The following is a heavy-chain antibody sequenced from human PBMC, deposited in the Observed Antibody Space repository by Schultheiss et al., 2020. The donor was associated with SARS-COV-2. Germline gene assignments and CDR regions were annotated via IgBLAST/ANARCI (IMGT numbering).Heavy chain of an antibody. J-gene: IGHJ3*02. V-gene: IGHV3-30-3*01. CDR1: GFTFDDYA. D-gene: IGHD5-12*01. CDR2: ISYDGSNK. Sequence: GGSLRLSCAASGFTFDDYAMHWVRQAPGKGLEWVAVISYDGSNKYYADSVKGRFTISRDNSKNTLYLQMNSLRAEDTAVYYCARGSGYGSNYDAFDIWGQGTMVTVSS. CDR3: ARGSGYGSNYDAFDI.